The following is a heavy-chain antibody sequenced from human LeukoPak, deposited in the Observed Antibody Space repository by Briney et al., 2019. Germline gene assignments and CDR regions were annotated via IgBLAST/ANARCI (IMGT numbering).Heavy chain of an antibody. D-gene: IGHD3-9*01. Sequence: PGGSLRLSCAASGFTFSTYAMNWVRQAPGKGLDWVSGISGSGGSTYYADFEKGRFTISRDNSKNTLYLQMNSLRAEDTAVYYCANVRYFDWYYFDYWGQGALVTVSS. V-gene: IGHV3-23*01. J-gene: IGHJ4*02. CDR2: ISGSGGST. CDR1: GFTFSTYA. CDR3: ANVRYFDWYYFDY.